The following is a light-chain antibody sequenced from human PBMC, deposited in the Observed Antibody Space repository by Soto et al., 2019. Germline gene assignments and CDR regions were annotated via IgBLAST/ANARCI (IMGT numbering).Light chain of an antibody. Sequence: EIVLTQSPATLSLSPWERATLSCRASQSVSSYLAWYQQKPGQAPRLLIYGASSRATGIPDRFSGSGSGTDFTLTISDVQPEDFALYYCHQRQSWPRTFGQGTKVDIK. V-gene: IGKV3-11*01. J-gene: IGKJ1*01. CDR2: GAS. CDR1: QSVSSY. CDR3: HQRQSWPRT.